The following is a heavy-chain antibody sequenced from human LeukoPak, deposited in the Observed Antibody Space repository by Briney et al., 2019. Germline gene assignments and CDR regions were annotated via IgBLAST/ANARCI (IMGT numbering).Heavy chain of an antibody. V-gene: IGHV3-33*01. J-gene: IGHJ3*02. CDR2: IWSHGNTK. CDR1: GFTFSSYG. CDR3: ARDDSADDNAFDI. D-gene: IGHD3-9*01. Sequence: PGGSLRPSCAASGFTFSSYGMHWVRQAPGKGLEWVAVIWSHGNTKKYADSVEGRFTISRDNSKNTLYLEMDTLRAEDTALYYCARDDSADDNAFDIWGQGTMVTVSS.